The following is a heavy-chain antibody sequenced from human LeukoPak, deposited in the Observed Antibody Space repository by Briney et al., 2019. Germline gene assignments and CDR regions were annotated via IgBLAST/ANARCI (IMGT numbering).Heavy chain of an antibody. D-gene: IGHD3-3*01. CDR1: GFTFSSYG. Sequence: GGSLRLSCAASGFTFSSYGMHWVRQAPGKGLEWVAVIWYDGSNKYYADSVKGRFTISRDNSKNTLYLQMNSLRAEDTAVYYCAKRPNYDFWSGYYVDYWGQGTLVTVSS. CDR2: IWYDGSNK. V-gene: IGHV3-33*06. J-gene: IGHJ4*02. CDR3: AKRPNYDFWSGYYVDY.